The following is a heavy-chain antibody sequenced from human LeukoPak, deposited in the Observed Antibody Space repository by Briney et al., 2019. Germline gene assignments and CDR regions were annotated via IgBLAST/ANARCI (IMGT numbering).Heavy chain of an antibody. CDR1: FGSISSSSYY. Sequence: KPSETLSLPCTVSFGSISSSSYYWGWIRQPPGTGLDWIGSICYSGRTYYNPSLKSRVTISVDTSKNQFSLKLSSVTAADTAVYYCARRHGEYGYDTFDYWGQGTLVTVSS. D-gene: IGHD5-12*01. CDR2: ICYSGRT. J-gene: IGHJ4*02. V-gene: IGHV4-39*01. CDR3: ARRHGEYGYDTFDY.